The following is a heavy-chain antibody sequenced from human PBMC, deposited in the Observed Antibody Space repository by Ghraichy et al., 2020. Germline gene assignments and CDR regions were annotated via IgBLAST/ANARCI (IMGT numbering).Heavy chain of an antibody. CDR2: ISSSGTYI. CDR3: ARVGCSGGRCHSRGGLYFGMDV. J-gene: IGHJ6*01. CDR1: GFTFSDYS. Sequence: GGSLRLSCAASGFTFSDYSMNWVRQAPGKGPEWVASISSSGTYINYRDSVEGRFTISRDNAENSLSLQMISLRAEDTAVYYCARVGCSGGRCHSRGGLYFGMDVWRQRTTVTVSS. D-gene: IGHD2-15*01. V-gene: IGHV3-21*01.